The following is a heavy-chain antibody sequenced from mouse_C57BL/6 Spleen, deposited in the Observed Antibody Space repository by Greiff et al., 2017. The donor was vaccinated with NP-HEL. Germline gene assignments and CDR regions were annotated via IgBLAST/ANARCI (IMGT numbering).Heavy chain of an antibody. D-gene: IGHD1-1*01. Sequence: DVQLQESGPELVKPGASVKMSCKASGYTFTDYNMHWVKQSHGKSLEWIGYINPNNGGTSYNQKFKGKATLTVNKSSSTAYMELRSLTSEDSAVYYCARYDYYGSSWFAYWGQGTLVTVSA. J-gene: IGHJ3*01. V-gene: IGHV1-22*01. CDR3: ARYDYYGSSWFAY. CDR2: INPNNGGT. CDR1: GYTFTDYN.